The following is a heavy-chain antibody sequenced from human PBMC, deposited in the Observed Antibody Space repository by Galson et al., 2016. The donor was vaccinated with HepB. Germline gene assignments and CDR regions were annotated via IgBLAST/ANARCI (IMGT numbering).Heavy chain of an antibody. CDR1: GYSFTQYF. CDR2: INPSGGST. Sequence: SVKVSCKVSGYSFTQYFMHWVRQAPGQGLEWMGMINPSGGSTIYAQKFQGWVTMTRDTSISTSYMDLSRLRSDDTAVYYCARNSGRQYYYALDVWGQGTTVTVSS. V-gene: IGHV1-2*04. D-gene: IGHD3-10*01. J-gene: IGHJ6*02. CDR3: ARNSGRQYYYALDV.